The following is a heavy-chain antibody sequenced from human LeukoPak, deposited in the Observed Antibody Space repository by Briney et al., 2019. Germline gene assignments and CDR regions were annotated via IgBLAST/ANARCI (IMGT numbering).Heavy chain of an antibody. CDR1: GYTFTGCY. CDR3: ARGSDDFWSGYSPSY. CDR2: INPNSGGT. V-gene: IGHV1-2*02. Sequence: VASVKVSCKASGYTFTGCYMHWVRQAPGQGLEWMGWINPNSGGTNYAQKFQGRVTMTRDTSISTAYMELSRLRSDDTAVYYCARGSDDFWSGYSPSYWGQGTLVTVSS. J-gene: IGHJ4*02. D-gene: IGHD3-3*01.